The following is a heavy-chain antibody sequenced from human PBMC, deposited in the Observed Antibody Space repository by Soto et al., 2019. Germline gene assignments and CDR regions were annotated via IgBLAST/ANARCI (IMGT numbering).Heavy chain of an antibody. CDR3: AKLMTTVTTLYDY. CDR1: GFTFSSYG. CDR2: ISYDGSNK. V-gene: IGHV3-30*18. D-gene: IGHD4-17*01. Sequence: GGSLRLSCAASGFTFSSYGMHWVRQAPGKGLEWVAVISYDGSNKYYADSVKGRFTISRDNSKNTLYLQMNSLRAEDTAVYYCAKLMTTVTTLYDYWGQGTLVTVSS. J-gene: IGHJ4*02.